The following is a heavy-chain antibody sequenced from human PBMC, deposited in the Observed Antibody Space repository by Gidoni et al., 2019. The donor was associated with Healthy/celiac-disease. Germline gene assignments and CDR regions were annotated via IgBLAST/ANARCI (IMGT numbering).Heavy chain of an antibody. J-gene: IGHJ4*02. CDR1: GLTFSDSY. V-gene: IGHV3-11*01. CDR3: ASDPLASGYCY. Sequence: QVQLVESGGGLVKPEGALSLSCAASGLTFSDSYMGWIRQAPGKGLEWVSYISSSGSTIYYADSVKGRFTISRDNAKNSLYLQMNSLRAEDTAVYYCASDPLASGYCYWGQGTLVTVSS. CDR2: ISSSGSTI. D-gene: IGHD3-3*01.